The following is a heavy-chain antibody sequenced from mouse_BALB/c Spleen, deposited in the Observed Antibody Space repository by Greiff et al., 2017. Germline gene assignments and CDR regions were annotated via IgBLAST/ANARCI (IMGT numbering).Heavy chain of an antibody. CDR2: ISSGGSYT. Sequence: EVKLMESGGDLVKPGGSLKLSCAASGFTFSSYGMSWVRQTPDKRLEWVATISSGGSYTYYPDSVKGRFTISRDNAKNTLYLQMSSLKPEDTAMYYCARHSSDYYGSSSWFAYWGQGTLVTVSA. J-gene: IGHJ3*01. D-gene: IGHD1-1*01. CDR1: GFTFSSYG. CDR3: ARHSSDYYGSSSWFAY. V-gene: IGHV5-6*01.